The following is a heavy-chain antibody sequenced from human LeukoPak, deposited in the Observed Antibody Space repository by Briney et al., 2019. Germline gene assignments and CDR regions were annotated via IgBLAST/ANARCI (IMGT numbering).Heavy chain of an antibody. Sequence: SETLSLTCTLSGGPHSSYYWSWIRQPPGKGLEWIGYIYYSRSTNYNPSLKSRVTRSVDTSKNQFSLKLSSVTAADTAVYYCAKVEMATTPPDYWGQGTLVTVSS. CDR1: GGPHSSYY. J-gene: IGHJ4*02. CDR3: AKVEMATTPPDY. V-gene: IGHV4-59*01. D-gene: IGHD5-24*01. CDR2: IYYSRST.